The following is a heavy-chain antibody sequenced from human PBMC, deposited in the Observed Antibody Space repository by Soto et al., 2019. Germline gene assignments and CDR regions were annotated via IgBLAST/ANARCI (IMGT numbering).Heavy chain of an antibody. J-gene: IGHJ4*02. CDR2: IKSKTDCGTT. CDR1: GFTVSNAW. D-gene: IGHD1-1*01. V-gene: IGHV3-15*01. CDR3: TTDLGTTGTTGARGYFDY. Sequence: EVQLVESGGGLVQPGGSLRLSCAASGFTVSNAWMRWVRQAPGKGREWVGRIKSKTDCGTTDYAAPVKGRFTISRDDSKNTLYLKMNSLKTEDTAVYYCTTDLGTTGTTGARGYFDYWGQGTLVTVSS.